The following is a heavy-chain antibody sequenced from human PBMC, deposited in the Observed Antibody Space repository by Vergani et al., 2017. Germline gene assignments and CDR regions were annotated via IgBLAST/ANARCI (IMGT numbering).Heavy chain of an antibody. D-gene: IGHD3-22*01. CDR3: AIVTEYYDSSGYYLDY. CDR1: GYSLTELT. J-gene: IGHJ4*02. CDR2: FDPEHGEV. Sequence: QVQLVQSGSEVRKPGASVKVSCQVSGYSLTELTIHWVRQAPGKGLEWMGGFDPEHGEVTFAHHIQGRVTMTEDRSKDTAYMELRSLRPEETALYYGAIVTEYYDSSGYYLDYWGQGTLVTVSS. V-gene: IGHV1-24*01.